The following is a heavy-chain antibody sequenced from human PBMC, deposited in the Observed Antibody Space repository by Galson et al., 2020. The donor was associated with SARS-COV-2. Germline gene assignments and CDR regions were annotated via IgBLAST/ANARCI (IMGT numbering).Heavy chain of an antibody. CDR3: ARETDDYTSSWYDY. CDR2: ISYDGTKR. V-gene: IGHV3-30*04. CDR1: GFTFSSSA. D-gene: IGHD6-13*01. J-gene: IGHJ4*02. Sequence: GGSLRLSCRASGFTFSSSAMHWVRQAPGKGLKWVAIISYDGTKRYNLDSVKGRFTISRDNSKNTLFLQMDSLTTEDTAVYYCARETDDYTSSWYDYWGQGTLVTVSS.